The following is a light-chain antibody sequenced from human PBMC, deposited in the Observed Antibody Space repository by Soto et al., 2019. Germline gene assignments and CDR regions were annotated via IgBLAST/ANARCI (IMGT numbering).Light chain of an antibody. J-gene: IGKJ3*01. CDR1: QSISSN. CDR3: QQFGDSLT. V-gene: IGKV3-20*01. Sequence: EIVMTQSPATLSVSPGERATLSCRASQSISSNLAWYQQKPGQAPRLLIYGATSRASGIPDRFSGSGSGTDFTLTISRLEPEDFAVYYCQQFGDSLTFGPGTKVDIK. CDR2: GAT.